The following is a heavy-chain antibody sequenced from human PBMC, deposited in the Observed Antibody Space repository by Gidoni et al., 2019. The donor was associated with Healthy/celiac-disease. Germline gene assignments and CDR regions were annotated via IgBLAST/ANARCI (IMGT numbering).Heavy chain of an antibody. Sequence: QVQLQQWGAGLLKPSETLSLTCAVYGGSFSGYYWSWIRQPPGKGLEWIGEINHSGSTNYNPSLKSRVTISVDTSKNQFSLKLSSVTAADTAVYYCARGEAYCSSTSCYKVRGSRLGYWGQGTLVTVSS. CDR3: ARGEAYCSSTSCYKVRGSRLGY. D-gene: IGHD2-2*02. J-gene: IGHJ4*02. V-gene: IGHV4-34*01. CDR1: GGSFSGYY. CDR2: INHSGST.